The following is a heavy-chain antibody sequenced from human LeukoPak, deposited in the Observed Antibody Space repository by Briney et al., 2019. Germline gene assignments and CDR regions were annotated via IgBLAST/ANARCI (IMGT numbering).Heavy chain of an antibody. CDR3: ARGGVMTTVIIDAFDI. J-gene: IGHJ3*02. CDR2: IYYSGST. Sequence: SKTLSLTCTVSGGSISSSSYYWGWIRQPPGKGLEWIGSIYYSGSTYYNPSLKSRVTISVDTSKNQFSLKLSSVTAADTAVYYCARGGVMTTVIIDAFDIWGQGTMVTVSS. D-gene: IGHD4-17*01. V-gene: IGHV4-39*07. CDR1: GGSISSSSYY.